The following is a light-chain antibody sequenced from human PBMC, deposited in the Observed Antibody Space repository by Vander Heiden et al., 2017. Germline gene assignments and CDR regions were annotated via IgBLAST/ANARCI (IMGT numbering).Light chain of an antibody. CDR3: MQGTHWPPYT. CDR2: KVS. Sequence: VVLTPSPLTLPVTLGPPASNSCRSSQSLVYRDGNTYLNVFHERPGQSPRRLIYKVSNRDSGGPDRFIGSRSGTEDTLKISRVEAEDVGVYYCMQGTHWPPYTFGQGTKLEIK. V-gene: IGKV2-30*01. CDR1: QSLVYRDGNTY. J-gene: IGKJ2*01.